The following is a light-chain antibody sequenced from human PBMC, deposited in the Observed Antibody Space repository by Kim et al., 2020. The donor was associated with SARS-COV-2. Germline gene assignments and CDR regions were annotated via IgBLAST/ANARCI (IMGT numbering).Light chain of an antibody. J-gene: IGLJ2*01. Sequence: QSITMSCTGTSSDVGGYNYVSWYQQHPGKAPKLMIYDVSKRPSGVSNRFSGSKSGNTASLTISGLQAEDEADYYCSSYPSSSTLGVFGGGTQLTVL. V-gene: IGLV2-14*03. CDR3: SSYPSSSTLGV. CDR2: DVS. CDR1: SSDVGGYNY.